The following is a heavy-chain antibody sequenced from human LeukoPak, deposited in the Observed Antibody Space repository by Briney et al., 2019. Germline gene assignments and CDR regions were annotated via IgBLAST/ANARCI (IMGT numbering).Heavy chain of an antibody. V-gene: IGHV3-30*04. D-gene: IGHD2-21*02. J-gene: IGHJ4*02. CDR3: ARDKLLD. Sequence: GGSLRLSCAASGFTFTSYSMLWVRQAPGKGLEWVAVIPYDGSKKYYADSVKGRFTISRDNSNNTLYLQMNSLRAEDTAIYYCARDKLLDWGQGTLVTVSS. CDR2: IPYDGSKK. CDR1: GFTFTSYS.